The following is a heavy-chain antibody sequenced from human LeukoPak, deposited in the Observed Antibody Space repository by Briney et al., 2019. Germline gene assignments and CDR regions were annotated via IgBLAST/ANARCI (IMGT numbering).Heavy chain of an antibody. CDR3: AGYSSSWYNYYYYGMDV. J-gene: IGHJ6*02. D-gene: IGHD6-13*01. CDR1: GFTFSSYA. V-gene: IGHV3-23*01. CDR2: ISGYGGTT. Sequence: GGSLRLSCAASGFTFSSYAMSWVRQAPGKGLEWVSGISGYGGTTYHADSVEGRFTISRDNSKNTLYLQMNSLRAEDTAVYYCAGYSSSWYNYYYYGMDVWGQGTTVTVSS.